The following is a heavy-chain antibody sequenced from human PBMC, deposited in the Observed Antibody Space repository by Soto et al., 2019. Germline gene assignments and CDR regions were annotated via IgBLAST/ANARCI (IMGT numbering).Heavy chain of an antibody. CDR1: GYTFTGYY. Sequence: ASVKVSCKASGYTFTGYYMHWVRQAPGQGLEWMGWINPNSGGTNYAQKFQGRVTMTRDTSISTAYMELNSLRAEDTAVYYCTREVGYYDSGYFDYWGQGSLVTVSS. CDR3: TREVGYYDSGYFDY. J-gene: IGHJ4*02. D-gene: IGHD3-22*01. CDR2: INPNSGGT. V-gene: IGHV1-2*02.